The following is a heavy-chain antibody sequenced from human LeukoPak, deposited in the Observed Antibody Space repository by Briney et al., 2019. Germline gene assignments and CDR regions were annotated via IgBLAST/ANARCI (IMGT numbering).Heavy chain of an antibody. D-gene: IGHD6-6*01. J-gene: IGHJ6*03. CDR3: ARDWGVSARPGYMDV. Sequence: SETLSLTCTVSGGSISTYYWSWIRQPPGKGLEWIGYIYYSGSTKYNPSLKSRVTISVDTSKNQFSLRLSSVTAADTAVYYCARDWGVSARPGYMDVWGKGTTVTVSS. CDR1: GGSISTYY. V-gene: IGHV4-59*01. CDR2: IYYSGST.